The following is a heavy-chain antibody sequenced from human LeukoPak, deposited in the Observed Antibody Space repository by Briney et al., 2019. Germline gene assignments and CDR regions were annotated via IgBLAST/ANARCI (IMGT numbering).Heavy chain of an antibody. V-gene: IGHV4-59*12. CDR1: GGSISSYY. Sequence: SETLSLTCTVSGGSISSYYWSWIRQPPGKGLEWIGYIYYSGSTNYNPSLKSRVTISVDTSKNQFSLKLSSVTAADTAVYYCARRIAVAAPGWFDPWGQGTLVTVSS. D-gene: IGHD6-19*01. J-gene: IGHJ5*02. CDR2: IYYSGST. CDR3: ARRIAVAAPGWFDP.